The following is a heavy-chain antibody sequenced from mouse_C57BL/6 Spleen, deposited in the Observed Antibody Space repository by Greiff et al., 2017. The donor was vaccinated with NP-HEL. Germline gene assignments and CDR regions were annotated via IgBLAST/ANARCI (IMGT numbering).Heavy chain of an antibody. CDR1: GYSITSGYY. D-gene: IGHD2-1*01. V-gene: IGHV3-6*01. Sequence: EVQLQESGPGLVKPSQSLSLTCSVTGYSITSGYYWNWIRQFPGNKLEWMGYISYDGSNNYNPSLKNRISITRDTSKNQFFLKLNSVTTEDTATYYCAREGNSDYFDYWGQGTTLTVSS. CDR2: ISYDGSN. J-gene: IGHJ2*01. CDR3: AREGNSDYFDY.